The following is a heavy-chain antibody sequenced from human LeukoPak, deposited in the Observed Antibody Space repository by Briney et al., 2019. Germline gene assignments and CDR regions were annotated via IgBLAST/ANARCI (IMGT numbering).Heavy chain of an antibody. CDR3: ARLVGVYGSGSYHFDY. Sequence: SETLSLTCTVSGYSISSGYYWGWIRQPPGKGLEWIGSIYHSGSTDYNPSLKSRVTISVDTSKNQFSLKLSSVTAADTAVYYCARLVGVYGSGSYHFDYWGQGTLVTVSS. CDR2: IYHSGST. V-gene: IGHV4-38-2*02. CDR1: GYSISSGYY. J-gene: IGHJ4*02. D-gene: IGHD3-10*01.